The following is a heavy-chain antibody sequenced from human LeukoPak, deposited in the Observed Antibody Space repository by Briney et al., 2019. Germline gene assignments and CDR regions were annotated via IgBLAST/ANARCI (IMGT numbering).Heavy chain of an antibody. Sequence: GGSLRLSCAASGFSFSSYALHWVGQAPGKGREGVGVIFYAGLNKYYAASVKGRFTISRDNSKNTLYLHMDSLTPDDTAVYYCARDPQWEPLNYYFAYWGQGTLVTVSS. CDR1: GFSFSSYA. CDR2: IFYAGLNK. D-gene: IGHD1-26*01. J-gene: IGHJ4*02. CDR3: ARDPQWEPLNYYFAY. V-gene: IGHV3-30-3*01.